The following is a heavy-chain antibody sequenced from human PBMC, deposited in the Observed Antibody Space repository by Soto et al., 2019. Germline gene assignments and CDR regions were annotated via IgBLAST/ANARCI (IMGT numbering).Heavy chain of an antibody. CDR1: GFTFSSYA. V-gene: IGHV3-30-3*01. D-gene: IGHD6-19*01. J-gene: IGHJ4*02. Sequence: QGQLVESGGGVVQPGRSVRLSCAASGFTFSSYAMHWVRQAPGKGLEWVAVISYDGSNKYYADSEKGRFTISRDNSKTLYLQMNSLRAEDTAVYYCVRDKSPYSSGWHNRHFDYWGQGTLVTVSS. CDR3: VRDKSPYSSGWHNRHFDY. CDR2: ISYDGSNK.